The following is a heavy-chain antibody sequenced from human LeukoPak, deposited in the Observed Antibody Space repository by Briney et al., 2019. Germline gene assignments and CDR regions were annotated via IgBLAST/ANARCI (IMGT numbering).Heavy chain of an antibody. D-gene: IGHD2-15*01. CDR1: GFTFSSYS. V-gene: IGHV3-21*01. CDR3: ASCSGGSCYSGSVGYYYYGMDV. CDR2: ISSSSSYI. Sequence: GGSLRLSCAASGFTFSSYSMNWVRQAPGKGLEWVSSISSSSSYIYYADSVKGRFTISRDNAKNSLYLQMNSLRAEDTAVYYCASCSGGSCYSGSVGYYYYGMDVWGQGTTVTVSS. J-gene: IGHJ6*02.